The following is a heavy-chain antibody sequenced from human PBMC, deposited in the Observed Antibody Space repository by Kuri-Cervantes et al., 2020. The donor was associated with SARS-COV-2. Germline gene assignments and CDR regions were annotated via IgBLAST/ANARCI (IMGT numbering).Heavy chain of an antibody. J-gene: IGHJ6*02. CDR1: GFTFSRYH. Sequence: GGSLRLSCAASGFTFSRYHMHWVRQAPGKGLEWVTVIWNEGSNKYYADSVKGRFTISRDNSKNTLYLQMNSLRAEDTAVYYCARGTDIYDFWGGYPTEYYYYALDVWGQGTTVTVSS. V-gene: IGHV3-33*01. CDR3: ARGTDIYDFWGGYPTEYYYYALDV. CDR2: IWNEGSNK. D-gene: IGHD3-3*01.